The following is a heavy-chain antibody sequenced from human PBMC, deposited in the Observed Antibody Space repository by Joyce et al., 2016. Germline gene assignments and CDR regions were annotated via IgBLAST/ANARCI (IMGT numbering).Heavy chain of an antibody. V-gene: IGHV3-74*03. J-gene: IGHJ4*02. CDR1: GFTFSSYW. CDR2: INRDGSST. CDR3: ARLRRWSGPSDC. Sequence: EVQLVESGGGLVQPGGSLRLSCAASGFTFSSYWMYWVRKAPGKGRGWVSRINRDGSSTTYADSVKGRFTIYRDNAKNTLYLQMNSLRAEDTAVYYCARLRRWSGPSDCWGQGTLVTVSS. D-gene: IGHD4-23*01.